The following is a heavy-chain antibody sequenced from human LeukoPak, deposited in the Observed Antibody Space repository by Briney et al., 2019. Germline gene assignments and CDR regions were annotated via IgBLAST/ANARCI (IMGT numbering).Heavy chain of an antibody. Sequence: SGGSLRLSCAASGFTFSSYSMNWVRQAPGKGLEWVSSISSSSSYIYYADSVKGRFTISRDNAKNSLYLQINSLRAEDTAVYYCASRYCSAGSCRYFQHWGQGTLVTVSS. D-gene: IGHD2-15*01. J-gene: IGHJ1*01. CDR3: ASRYCSAGSCRYFQH. CDR1: GFTFSSYS. V-gene: IGHV3-21*01. CDR2: ISSSSSYI.